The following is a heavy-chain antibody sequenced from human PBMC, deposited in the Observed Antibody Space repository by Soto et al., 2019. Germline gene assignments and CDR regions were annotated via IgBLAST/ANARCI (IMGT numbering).Heavy chain of an antibody. CDR2: INHSGST. CDR3: ARGRVWAGIIVDGAGAVVIDY. Sequence: SETLSLTCAVYGGSFSGYYWSWIRQPPGKGLEWIGEINHSGSTNYNPSLKSRVTISVDTSKNQFSLKLSSVTAADTAVYYCARGRVWAGIIVDGAGAVVIDYWGQGTLVTVSS. D-gene: IGHD6-19*01. J-gene: IGHJ4*02. V-gene: IGHV4-34*01. CDR1: GGSFSGYY.